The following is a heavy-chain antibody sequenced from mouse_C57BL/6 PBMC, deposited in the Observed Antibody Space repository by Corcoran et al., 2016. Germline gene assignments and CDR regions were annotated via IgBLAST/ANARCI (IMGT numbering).Heavy chain of an antibody. CDR2: IDPANGNT. V-gene: IGHV14-3*01. CDR1: GFNIKNTY. CDR3: ARSYGSSYEEGAMDY. D-gene: IGHD1-1*01. Sequence: EVQLQQSVAELVRPGASVKLSCTASGFNIKNTYMHWVKQRPEQGLEWIGRIDPANGNTKYAPKFQGRATITADTSSNTAYLQLSSLTSEDTAIYYCARSYGSSYEEGAMDYWCQGTSVTVSS. J-gene: IGHJ4*01.